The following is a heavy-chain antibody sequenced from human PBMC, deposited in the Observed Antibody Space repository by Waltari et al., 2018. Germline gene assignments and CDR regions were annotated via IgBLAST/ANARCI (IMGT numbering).Heavy chain of an antibody. D-gene: IGHD1-26*01. CDR1: GASISTSNW. J-gene: IGHJ5*02. Sequence: QVHLQESGPGLVKPSGTVSLTCAVPGASISTSNWWTWVRQTPGKGLEWIGGIYHSGSTIYNPSLKGRVTMSVDKSKNQFSLKLSSVTAADTAVYYCARGTESYSDLGFDPWGQGTLVTVSS. V-gene: IGHV4-4*02. CDR2: IYHSGST. CDR3: ARGTESYSDLGFDP.